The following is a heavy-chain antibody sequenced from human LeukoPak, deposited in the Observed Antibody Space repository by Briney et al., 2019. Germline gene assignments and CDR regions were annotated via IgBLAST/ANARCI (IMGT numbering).Heavy chain of an antibody. J-gene: IGHJ5*02. CDR1: GFTFSSYE. Sequence: GESLRLSCAASGFTFSSYEMNWVRQAPGKGLEWVSYISSSGSTIYYADSVKGRFTISRDNAKNSLYLQMNSLRAEDTAVYYCTRAGPPAFDPWGQGTLVTVSS. CDR3: TRAGPPAFDP. V-gene: IGHV3-48*03. CDR2: ISSSGSTI.